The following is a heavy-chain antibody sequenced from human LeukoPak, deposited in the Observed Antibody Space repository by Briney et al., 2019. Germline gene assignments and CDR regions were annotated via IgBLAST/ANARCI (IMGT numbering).Heavy chain of an antibody. Sequence: GGSLRLSCAASGFTFSNYSLHWVRQAPGKGLEWVAHVASDGSYKWYADSVRGRFTISRDNSKNTLFLQMNSLGAEDTGVYYCARDADWSPFYWGQGTLVTVSS. V-gene: IGHV3-30*04. CDR3: ARDADWSPFY. J-gene: IGHJ4*02. CDR2: VASDGSYK. D-gene: IGHD3/OR15-3a*01. CDR1: GFTFSNYS.